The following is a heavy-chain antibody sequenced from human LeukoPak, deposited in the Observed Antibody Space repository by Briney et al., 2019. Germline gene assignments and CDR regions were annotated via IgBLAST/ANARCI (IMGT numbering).Heavy chain of an antibody. Sequence: PGTLSLTCAVSGGSISSSNWWSWVRQPPGKGMEWVGEIYHSGSTNYNPSLKSRVTISVDKSKNQCSLKLSSVTAADTAVYHCARGLYDSSESYFDYWGQGTLVTVSS. CDR1: GGSISSSNW. D-gene: IGHD3-22*01. CDR3: ARGLYDSSESYFDY. CDR2: IYHSGST. V-gene: IGHV4-4*03. J-gene: IGHJ4*02.